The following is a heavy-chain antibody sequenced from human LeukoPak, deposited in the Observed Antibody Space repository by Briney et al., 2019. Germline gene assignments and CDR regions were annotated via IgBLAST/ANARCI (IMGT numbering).Heavy chain of an antibody. CDR3: ARVRWFGDSSNSDAFDI. Sequence: SETLSLTCTVSGGSINRSYWSWIRQPAGKGLEWIGRIYTSGGTNYNPSLKSRVTMSVDRSKNQFSLEVRFVTAADTAVYYCARVRWFGDSSNSDAFDIWGQGRMVTISA. J-gene: IGHJ3*02. CDR2: IYTSGGT. CDR1: GGSINRSY. D-gene: IGHD3-10*01. V-gene: IGHV4-4*07.